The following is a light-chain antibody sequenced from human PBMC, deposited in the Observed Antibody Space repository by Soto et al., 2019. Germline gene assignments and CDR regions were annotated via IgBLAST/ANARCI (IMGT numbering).Light chain of an antibody. J-gene: IGKJ1*01. V-gene: IGKV3-15*01. CDR2: DAS. Sequence: EIVMTQSPATRSVSPGERVTLSCRASQTVSTNLVWYHQKPGQAPRLLIYDASTRATDIPARYSGSGSGTEFNFTISSLQSEDFAAYYCQQYNKWPRTFGQGTKVDIK. CDR1: QTVSTN. CDR3: QQYNKWPRT.